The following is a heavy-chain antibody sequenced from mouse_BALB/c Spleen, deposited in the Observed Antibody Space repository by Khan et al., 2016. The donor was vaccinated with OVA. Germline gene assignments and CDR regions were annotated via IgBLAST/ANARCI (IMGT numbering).Heavy chain of an antibody. CDR3: ARQPYYQYNLVDD. Sequence: QVQLKQSGPGLVAPSQSLSITCTISGFSLTNYGVHWVRQPPGKGLEWLVVIWSDGSTTYNSALKSRLTISKDNSKSQVFLKMNSLQSEDTAVYFCARQPYYQYNLVDDWGQGTSVTVSA. CDR2: IWSDGST. J-gene: IGHJ4*01. D-gene: IGHD2-10*01. V-gene: IGHV2-6-1*01. CDR1: GFSLTNYG.